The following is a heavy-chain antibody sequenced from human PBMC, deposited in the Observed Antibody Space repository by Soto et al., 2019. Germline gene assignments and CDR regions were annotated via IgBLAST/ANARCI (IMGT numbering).Heavy chain of an antibody. CDR2: ISYDGNTK. CDR1: GFIFSGYA. D-gene: IGHD5-12*01. CDR3: AKETSAYEIDY. J-gene: IGHJ4*02. Sequence: QVQLVESGGGVVQPGRSLRLSCAASGFIFSGYAMHWVRHAPGKGLEWVAVISYDGNTKYYADSVKRRFTVSRDNSKNTLYVQMNNLSAEDTAMYYCAKETSAYEIDYWGQGPLVTVSS. V-gene: IGHV3-30-3*01.